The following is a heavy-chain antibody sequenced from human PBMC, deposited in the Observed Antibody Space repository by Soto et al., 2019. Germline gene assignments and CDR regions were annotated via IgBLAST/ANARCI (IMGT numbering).Heavy chain of an antibody. D-gene: IGHD3-10*01. Sequence: ASVKVSCKASGYTFTSYGISWVRQAPGQGLEWMGWISGHSGNTHYAQKLQGRVTMTTDTSTSTAYMELKSLRSDDTAVYYCARRSSMARGKNNWFDPWGQGTLVTVSS. CDR3: ARRSSMARGKNNWFDP. CDR2: ISGHSGNT. V-gene: IGHV1-18*01. J-gene: IGHJ5*02. CDR1: GYTFTSYG.